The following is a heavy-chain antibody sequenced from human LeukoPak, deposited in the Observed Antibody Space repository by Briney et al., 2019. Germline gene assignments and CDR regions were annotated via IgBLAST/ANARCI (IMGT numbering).Heavy chain of an antibody. CDR2: IYHSGIT. J-gene: IGHJ4*02. D-gene: IGHD3-3*01. V-gene: IGHV4-38-2*01. CDR1: GYSISSGYY. Sequence: SETLSLTCAVSGYSISSGYYWGWIRQPPGKGLERIGSIYHSGITYYNPSLKSRVTISVDTSKNQFSLKLSSVTAADTAVYYCARWSITIFGTVVRYFDYWGQGTLVTVSS. CDR3: ARWSITIFGTVVRYFDY.